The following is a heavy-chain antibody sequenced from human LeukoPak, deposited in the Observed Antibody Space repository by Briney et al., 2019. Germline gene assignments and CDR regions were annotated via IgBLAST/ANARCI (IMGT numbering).Heavy chain of an antibody. CDR1: GYSFTNYW. D-gene: IGHD6-13*01. V-gene: IGHV5-51*01. Sequence: GESLKISCKGSGYSFTNYWIVWVRQMPGKGLEWMVIIYPGDYDTRYSAYFQGQVTFSADQYISTTYLQWSSLKASDTAMYYCARRSSGWSVDYWGQGTLVTVSA. J-gene: IGHJ4*02. CDR3: ARRSSGWSVDY. CDR2: IYPGDYDT.